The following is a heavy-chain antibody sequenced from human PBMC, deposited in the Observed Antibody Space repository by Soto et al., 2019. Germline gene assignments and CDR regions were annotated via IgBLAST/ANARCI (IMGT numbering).Heavy chain of an antibody. D-gene: IGHD3-22*01. CDR2: IYYSGST. J-gene: IGHJ4*02. CDR1: GGSISTSSYY. V-gene: IGHV4-39*01. Sequence: QLQLQESGPGRVKPSETLSLTCTVSGGSISTSSYYWGWIRQPPGKGLEWIGSIYYSGSTYYTPSPKSRVTISVDTSKTQFTLKLSSVTAADTAVYYCARDYDSSGDYWGQGTLVTVSS. CDR3: ARDYDSSGDY.